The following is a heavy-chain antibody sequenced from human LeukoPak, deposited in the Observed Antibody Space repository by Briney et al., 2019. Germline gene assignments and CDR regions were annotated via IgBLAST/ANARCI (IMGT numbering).Heavy chain of an antibody. V-gene: IGHV3-9*01. CDR2: ISWNSGRT. CDR3: AKDAGTGVVVAGSSDY. CDR1: GFTFVDYA. J-gene: IGHJ4*02. Sequence: GGSLRLSCAASGFTFVDYAMHWVRQAPGKGLEWVSGISWNSGRTDYADSVKGRFTISRDNAKNSLYLQMNSLRAEDTALYYCAKDAGTGVVVAGSSDYWGQGTLVTVSS. D-gene: IGHD6-19*01.